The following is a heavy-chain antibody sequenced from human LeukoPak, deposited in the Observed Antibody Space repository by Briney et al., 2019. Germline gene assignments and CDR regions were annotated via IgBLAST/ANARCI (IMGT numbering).Heavy chain of an antibody. CDR2: MNPNSGNT. CDR3: AREGIFRVVIREYGMDV. Sequence: ASVKVSCKASGYTFTSYDINWVRQATGQVLGWMGWMNPNSGNTGYAQKFQGRVTMTRNTSISTAYMELSSLRSEDTAVYYCAREGIFRVVIREYGMDVWGQGTTVTVSS. V-gene: IGHV1-8*01. J-gene: IGHJ6*02. CDR1: GYTFTSYD. D-gene: IGHD3-3*01.